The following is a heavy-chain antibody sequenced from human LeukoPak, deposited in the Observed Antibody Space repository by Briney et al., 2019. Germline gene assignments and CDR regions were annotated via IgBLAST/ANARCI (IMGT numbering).Heavy chain of an antibody. Sequence: ASVKVSCKASGYTFTSYGISWVRQAPGQGLEWMGWISAYNGNTNYAQKLQGRVTMTTDTSTSTAYMELRSLRSEDTAMYYCARDSGSYDVVTSFDYWGQGTLVTVSS. V-gene: IGHV1-18*01. CDR3: ARDSGSYDVVTSFDY. J-gene: IGHJ4*02. CDR1: GYTFTSYG. D-gene: IGHD1-26*01. CDR2: ISAYNGNT.